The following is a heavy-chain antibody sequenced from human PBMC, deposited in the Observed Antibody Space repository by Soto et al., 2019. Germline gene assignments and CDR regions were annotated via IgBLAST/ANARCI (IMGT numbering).Heavy chain of an antibody. CDR2: IGGGGETT. J-gene: IGHJ4*02. V-gene: IGHV3-23*01. CDR1: GLTFRSYA. D-gene: IGHD4-17*01. Sequence: PGGSLRLSCAASGLTFRSYAMSWVRQAPGKGLERVSGIGGGGETTYYADSVKGRFTISRDNSENTVFLQMNSLRAEDTAVYYCAKAMTTVLRYFDYWGPGTLVTVSS. CDR3: AKAMTTVLRYFDY.